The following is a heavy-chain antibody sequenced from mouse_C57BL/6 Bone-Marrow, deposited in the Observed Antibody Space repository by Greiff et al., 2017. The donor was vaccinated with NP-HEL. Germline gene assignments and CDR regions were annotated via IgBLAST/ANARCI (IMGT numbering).Heavy chain of an antibody. CDR1: GYSITSGYY. V-gene: IGHV3-6*01. Sequence: EVKLMESGPGLVKPSQSLSLTCSVTGYSITSGYYCNWIRQFPGNKLEWMGYISYDGSNNYNPSLKNRISITRDTSKNQFFLKLNSVTTEDTATYYCARLLWLRGGMDYWGQGTSVTVSS. J-gene: IGHJ4*01. CDR3: ARLLWLRGGMDY. D-gene: IGHD2-2*01. CDR2: ISYDGSN.